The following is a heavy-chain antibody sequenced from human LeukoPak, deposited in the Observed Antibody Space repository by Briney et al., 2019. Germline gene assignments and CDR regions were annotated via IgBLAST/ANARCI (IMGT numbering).Heavy chain of an antibody. CDR3: AKAIWVAATSSWFSLDY. J-gene: IGHJ4*02. Sequence: GGSLRLSCAASGLTVSSNYISWVRQAPGKGLEWASAISGSGGSTYYADSVKGRFTISRDNSKNTLYLQMNSLRPEDTAVYYCAKAIWVAATSSWFSLDYWGQGTLVTVSS. V-gene: IGHV3-23*01. CDR1: GLTVSSNY. CDR2: ISGSGGST. D-gene: IGHD3-10*01.